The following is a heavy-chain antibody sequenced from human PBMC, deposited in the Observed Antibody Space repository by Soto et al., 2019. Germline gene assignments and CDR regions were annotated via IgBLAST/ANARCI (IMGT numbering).Heavy chain of an antibody. CDR3: ARDSGYAHTLDY. CDR1: GFTFSSYA. CDR2: ISYDGSNK. V-gene: IGHV3-30-3*01. D-gene: IGHD5-12*01. Sequence: PGGSLRLSCAASGFTFSSYAMHWVRQAPGKGLEWVAVISYDGSNKYYADSVKGRFTISRDNSKNTLYLQMNSLRAEDTAVYYCARDSGYAHTLDYWGQGTLVTV. J-gene: IGHJ4*02.